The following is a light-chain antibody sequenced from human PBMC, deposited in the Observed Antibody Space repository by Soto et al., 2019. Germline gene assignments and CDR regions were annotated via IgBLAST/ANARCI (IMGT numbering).Light chain of an antibody. CDR1: QSVSNY. Sequence: EIVLTQSPATLSLSPGQRATLSCRASQSVSNYLAWYQQKPGQAPRLLIYDASNRATGIPARFSGSGSGTDFTLTSSSLEPEDFAVYYCQQRSNWPPVFTFGPGTKVDIK. V-gene: IGKV3-11*01. J-gene: IGKJ3*01. CDR2: DAS. CDR3: QQRSNWPPVFT.